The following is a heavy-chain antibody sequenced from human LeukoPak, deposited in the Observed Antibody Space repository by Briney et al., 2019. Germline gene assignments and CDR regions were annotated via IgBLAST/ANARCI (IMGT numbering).Heavy chain of an antibody. CDR2: ISAYNGNT. J-gene: IGHJ5*02. D-gene: IGHD2-2*02. V-gene: IGHV1-18*01. Sequence: ASVTVSCKASGYTFTSYGISWVRQAPGQGLEWMGWISAYNGNTNYAQKLQGRVTMTTDTSTSTAYMELRSLRSDDTAVYYCARVHIVVVPAAIAWFDPWGQGTLVTVSS. CDR1: GYTFTSYG. CDR3: ARVHIVVVPAAIAWFDP.